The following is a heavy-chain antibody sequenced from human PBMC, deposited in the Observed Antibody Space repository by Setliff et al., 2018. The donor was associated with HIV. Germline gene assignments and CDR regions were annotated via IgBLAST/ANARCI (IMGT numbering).Heavy chain of an antibody. CDR3: ARGSCFNTGCLDS. D-gene: IGHD2-2*01. CDR2: IIHSGKT. Sequence: SETLSLTCAVYGGSFSGYYWNWIRQPPGKGLEWIGEIIHSGKTYSNPSLKSRVTVSVDTSMNQFSLNLNSVAATDTAVYYCARGSCFNTGCLDSWGQGALVTVSS. V-gene: IGHV4-34*01. J-gene: IGHJ4*02. CDR1: GGSFSGYY.